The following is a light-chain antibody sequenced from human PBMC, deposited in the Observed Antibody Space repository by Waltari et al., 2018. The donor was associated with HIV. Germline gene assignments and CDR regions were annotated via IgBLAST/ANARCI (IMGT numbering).Light chain of an antibody. V-gene: IGKV2-28*01. CDR2: LGS. Sequence: DIVMTQSPLSLTVTPGEPDAMCCRSSQNLRRKKGQNYSDWFLQKPGQSPQLLIHLGSNRASGVPDRFSGSGSGTDFTLTINRVEAEDVGVYYCMQALQTPFTFGPGTKVEIK. CDR3: MQALQTPFT. CDR1: QNLRRKKGQNY. J-gene: IGKJ3*01.